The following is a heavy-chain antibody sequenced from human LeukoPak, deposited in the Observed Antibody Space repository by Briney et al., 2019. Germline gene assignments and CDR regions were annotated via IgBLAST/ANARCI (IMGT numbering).Heavy chain of an antibody. D-gene: IGHD3-3*01. CDR2: IWYDGSNK. Sequence: PGGSLRLSCAASGFTFSSYGMHWGRQAAGKGLEWVAVIWYDGSNKYYAYSVKGLVTISIENSKNTLYLQMNSLRDEDTAVYYCARDTSRYYYNYGMDVWGQGTTVTVSS. J-gene: IGHJ6*02. CDR1: GFTFSSYG. CDR3: ARDTSRYYYNYGMDV. V-gene: IGHV3-33*01.